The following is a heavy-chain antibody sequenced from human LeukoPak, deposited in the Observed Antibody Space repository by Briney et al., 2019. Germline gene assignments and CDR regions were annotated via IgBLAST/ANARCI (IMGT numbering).Heavy chain of an antibody. CDR1: GFTFSSHE. CDR2: ISSSGSTI. Sequence: GGSLRLSCAASGFTFSSHEMNWVRQAPGKGLEWVSYISSSGSTIYYADSVKGRFTIYRDNAKNSLYLQMNSLRAADTAVYYCAKSYSWSGYSPGYMDVWGKGTTVTVSS. D-gene: IGHD3-3*01. J-gene: IGHJ6*03. V-gene: IGHV3-48*03. CDR3: AKSYSWSGYSPGYMDV.